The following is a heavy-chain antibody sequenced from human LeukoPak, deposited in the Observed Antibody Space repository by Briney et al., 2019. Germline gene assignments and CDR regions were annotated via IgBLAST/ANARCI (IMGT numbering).Heavy chain of an antibody. Sequence: GGSLRLSCAASGFTFSSYAMSWVRQAPGKGLECVSATSGSGGSTYYADSVKGRFTISRDNSKNTLYLQMNSLRAEDTAVYYCAKGREFTMIVVVPDYWGQGTLVTVSS. CDR2: TSGSGGST. CDR3: AKGREFTMIVVVPDY. J-gene: IGHJ4*02. D-gene: IGHD3-22*01. V-gene: IGHV3-23*01. CDR1: GFTFSSYA.